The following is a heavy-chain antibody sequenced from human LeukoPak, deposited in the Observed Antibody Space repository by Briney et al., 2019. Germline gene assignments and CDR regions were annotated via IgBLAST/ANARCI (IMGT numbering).Heavy chain of an antibody. CDR2: VRYDAYNR. CDR1: GFTFSSYS. J-gene: IGHJ4*02. Sequence: GGSLRLSCAASGFTFSSYSMHWVRQPPGKGLEWVAVVRYDAYNRFYADSVKGRFTISRDNSNNTLYLQMSSLRAEDTAVHYCARENSAHDYWGQGTLVTVSS. V-gene: IGHV3-30*15. CDR3: ARENSAHDY. D-gene: IGHD1-26*01.